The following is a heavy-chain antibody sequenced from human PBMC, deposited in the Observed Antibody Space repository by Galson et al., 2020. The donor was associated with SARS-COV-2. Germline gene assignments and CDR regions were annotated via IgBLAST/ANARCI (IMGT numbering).Heavy chain of an antibody. CDR2: IYSNDNT. V-gene: IGHV4-59*02. Sequence: GSLRLSCTVSGGSVNRYYGSWIRQPPGKGLEWIGCIYSNDNTNYNPSLKSRVTMSVDTSKNQFSLRLTSVTAADTAVYYCARGKLQGVSTTDYWGQGILVTVSS. J-gene: IGHJ4*02. CDR1: GGSVNRYY. CDR3: ARGKLQGVSTTDY. D-gene: IGHD3-10*01.